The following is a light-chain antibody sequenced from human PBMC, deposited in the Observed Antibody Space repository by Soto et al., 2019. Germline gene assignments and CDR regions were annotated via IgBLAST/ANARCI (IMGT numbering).Light chain of an antibody. V-gene: IGLV2-14*01. J-gene: IGLJ3*02. CDR3: SSSTSSNTLV. CDR1: KNDIGSSDY. CDR2: GVS. Sequence: HSVLTXPASVSASPGQSITISCTGGKNDIGSSDYVSWYQQHPGKAPKLIIYGVSNRPSGTSDRFSGSKSGNTASLTISGLQSDDEADYYCSSSTSSNTLVFGGGTKVTVL.